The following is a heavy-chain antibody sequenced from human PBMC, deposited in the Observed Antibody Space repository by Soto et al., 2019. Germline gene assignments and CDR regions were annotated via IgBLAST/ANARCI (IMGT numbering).Heavy chain of an antibody. D-gene: IGHD2-15*01. CDR3: ARERGYCSGGSCYGFYYYYMDV. CDR2: ISGSGGST. V-gene: IGHV3-23*01. Sequence: EVQLLESGGGLVQPGGSLRLSCAASGFTFSSYAMSWVRQAPGKGLEWVSAISGSGGSTYCADSVKGRFTISRDNSKNTLYLQMNSLRAEDTAVYYCARERGYCSGGSCYGFYYYYMDVWGKGTTVTVSS. CDR1: GFTFSSYA. J-gene: IGHJ6*03.